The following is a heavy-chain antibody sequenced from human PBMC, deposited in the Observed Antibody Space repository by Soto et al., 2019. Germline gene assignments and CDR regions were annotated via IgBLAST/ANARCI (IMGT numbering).Heavy chain of an antibody. CDR3: AKRSSSSTFDY. V-gene: IGHV3-30*18. CDR2: ISYDGSTK. D-gene: IGHD6-6*01. J-gene: IGHJ4*02. Sequence: PGGSLRLSCAASGFTFSSYGMYWVRQAPGKGLEWVAVISYDGSTKYYADSVKGRFTISRDNSKKTLYLQMNSLRAEDTALYYCAKRSSSSTFDYWGQGTLVTVSS. CDR1: GFTFSSYG.